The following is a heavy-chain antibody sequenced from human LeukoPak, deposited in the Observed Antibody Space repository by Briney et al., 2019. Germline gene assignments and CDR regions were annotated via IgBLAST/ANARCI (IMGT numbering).Heavy chain of an antibody. V-gene: IGHV3-33*01. J-gene: IGHJ4*02. D-gene: IGHD4-17*01. CDR2: IWYDGSNK. CDR3: ARLKGTTSVFDY. Sequence: PGGSLRLSCAASGFTFSSYGMHWVRQAPGKGREWVAVIWYDGSNKYYADSVKGRFTISRDNSKNTLYLQMNSLRAEDTAVYYCARLKGTTSVFDYWGQGTLVTVSS. CDR1: GFTFSSYG.